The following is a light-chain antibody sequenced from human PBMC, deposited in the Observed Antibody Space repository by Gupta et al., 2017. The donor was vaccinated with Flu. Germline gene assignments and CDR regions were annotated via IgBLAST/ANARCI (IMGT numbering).Light chain of an antibody. V-gene: IGKV1-33*01. Sequence: SPSSLSASVGDRVTITCQASQDISNYLNWYQQKPGKAPKLLIYDASNWETGVPSRFSGSGSGTDFTFTISSLQPEDIATFYCQQYDNRPFTFGPGTKVDIK. CDR1: QDISNY. CDR2: DAS. J-gene: IGKJ3*01. CDR3: QQYDNRPFT.